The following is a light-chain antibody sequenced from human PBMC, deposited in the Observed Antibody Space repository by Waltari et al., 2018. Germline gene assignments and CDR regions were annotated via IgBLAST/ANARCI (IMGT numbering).Light chain of an antibody. CDR1: QSIGSS. V-gene: IGKV6-21*01. CDR3: HQSGSLPFT. J-gene: IGKJ3*01. Sequence: EIVLTQYPDFQSVTPKEKVTITCRASQSIGSSLHWYQKKPDQSPKLLIKYASQSFSGVPSRFSGSGSGTDFTLTINSLEAEDAATYYCHQSGSLPFTFGPGTKVDIK. CDR2: YAS.